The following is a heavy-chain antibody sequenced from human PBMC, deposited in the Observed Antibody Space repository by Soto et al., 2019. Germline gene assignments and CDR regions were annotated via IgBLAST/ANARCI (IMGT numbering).Heavy chain of an antibody. J-gene: IGHJ3*02. V-gene: IGHV4-4*02. D-gene: IGHD6-13*01. CDR3: ARDPAALGAFDI. CDR2: IYHSGST. CDR1: GGSISSSNW. Sequence: QVQLQESGPGLVKPSGTLSLTCAVSGGSISSSNWWSWVHQPPGKGLEWIGEIYHSGSTNYNPSLKSRVTISVDKSNNQFSLKLSSVTAADTAVYYCARDPAALGAFDIWGQGTLVTVSS.